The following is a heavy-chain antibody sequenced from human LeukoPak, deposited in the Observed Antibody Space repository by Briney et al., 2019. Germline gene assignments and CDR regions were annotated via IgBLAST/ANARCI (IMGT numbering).Heavy chain of an antibody. J-gene: IGHJ4*02. CDR2: INIDGSNT. CDR3: ATYRPEVGAEEF. D-gene: IGHD1-26*01. CDR1: GFTFSSYW. V-gene: IGHV3-74*01. Sequence: GGSLRLSCAASGFTFSSYWMNWVRQTPGKGLVWVSRINIDGSNTGYADSVKGRFTVSGDNAKYTLYLQMNSLRADDTAVYYCATYRPEVGAEEFWGQGTLVTVSS.